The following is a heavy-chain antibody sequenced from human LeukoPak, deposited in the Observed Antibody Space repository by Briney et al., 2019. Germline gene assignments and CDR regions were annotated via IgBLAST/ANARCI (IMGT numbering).Heavy chain of an antibody. CDR3: ATRDGWQGLFDP. V-gene: IGHV4-34*01. CDR1: GGSFSGYY. D-gene: IGHD2-15*01. CDR2: INHSGST. Sequence: SPSETLSLTCAVYGGSFSGYYWSWIRQPPGKGLEWIGEINHSGSTNYNPSLKSRVTISVDTSKNQFSLKLSSVTAADTAVYYRATRDGWQGLFDPWGQGTLVTVSS. J-gene: IGHJ5*02.